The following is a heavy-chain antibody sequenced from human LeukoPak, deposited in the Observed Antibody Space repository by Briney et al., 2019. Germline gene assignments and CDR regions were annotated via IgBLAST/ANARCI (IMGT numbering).Heavy chain of an antibody. D-gene: IGHD3-9*01. CDR1: GGTFSSYA. Sequence: SVKVSFKASGGTFSSYAISWVRQAPGQGREWMGGIIPIFGTANYAQKFQGRVTITADESTSTAYMELSSLRSEDTAVYYCARDAYFDPPYYYYYGMDVWGQGTTVTVPS. CDR3: ARDAYFDPPYYYYYGMDV. CDR2: IIPIFGTA. J-gene: IGHJ6*02. V-gene: IGHV1-69*13.